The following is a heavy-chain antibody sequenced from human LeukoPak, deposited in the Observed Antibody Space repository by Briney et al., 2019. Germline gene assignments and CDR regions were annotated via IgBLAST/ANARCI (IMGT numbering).Heavy chain of an antibody. CDR1: GYSISSGYF. CDR3: ARGYGDYADRSVAFDI. CDR2: IYHSGST. J-gene: IGHJ3*02. V-gene: IGHV4-38-2*02. D-gene: IGHD4-17*01. Sequence: PSETLSLTCTVSGYSISSGYFWGWIRQPPGKGLEWIGSIYHSGSTYYNPSLKSRVTISVDTSKNQFSLKLSSVTAADTAVYYCARGYGDYADRSVAFDIWGQGTMVTVSS.